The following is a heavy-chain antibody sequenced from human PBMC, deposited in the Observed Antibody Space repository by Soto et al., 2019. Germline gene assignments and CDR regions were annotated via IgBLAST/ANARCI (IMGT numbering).Heavy chain of an antibody. J-gene: IGHJ5*02. D-gene: IGHD3-3*02. Sequence: SETLSLTCTVSGDSIISSDFYWGWVRRPPGKGLEWIGSIFYLGSSYYNPSLKSRVTMSVDTSKNQFSLRLRSVTAADTAWYFCARHSLALRKNNWFDPWGQGIMVTVSS. CDR2: IFYLGSS. V-gene: IGHV4-39*01. CDR1: GDSIISSDFY. CDR3: ARHSLALRKNNWFDP.